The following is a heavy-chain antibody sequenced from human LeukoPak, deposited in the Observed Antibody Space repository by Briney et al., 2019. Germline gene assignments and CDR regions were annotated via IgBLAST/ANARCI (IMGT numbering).Heavy chain of an antibody. D-gene: IGHD3-9*01. V-gene: IGHV3-15*01. CDR2: IKSKTDGGTT. Sequence: GGSLRLSSAASGFTFSNAWMSWVRQAPGKGLEWVGRIKSKTDGGTTDYAAPVKGRFTISRDDSKNTLYLQMNSLKTEDTAVYYCTTDRFSYYDLLTGTRDYWGQGTLVTVSS. J-gene: IGHJ4*02. CDR3: TTDRFSYYDLLTGTRDY. CDR1: GFTFSNAW.